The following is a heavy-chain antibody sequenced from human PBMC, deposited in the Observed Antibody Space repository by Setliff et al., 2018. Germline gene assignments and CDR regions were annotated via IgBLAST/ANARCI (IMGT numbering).Heavy chain of an antibody. CDR2: ISASGGST. Sequence: PGESLRLSCAASGFTFRSYAMSWVRQAPGKGLEWVSAISASGGSTYYADFAKGRFTVSRDNSKNTLYLQMNSLRAEDTAVYYCAKGSCSGGSSYFKAQEFDYWGQGTLVTVSS. CDR1: GFTFRSYA. D-gene: IGHD2-15*01. J-gene: IGHJ4*02. CDR3: AKGSCSGGSSYFKAQEFDY. V-gene: IGHV3-23*01.